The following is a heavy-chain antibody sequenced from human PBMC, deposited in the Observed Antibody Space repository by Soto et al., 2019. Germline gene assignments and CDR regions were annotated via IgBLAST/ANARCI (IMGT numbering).Heavy chain of an antibody. Sequence: EVQLLESGGGLVQPGGSLRLSCAASGFTFSSYAMSWVRQAPGKGLEWVSAISGSGGSTYYADSVKGRFTISSDNSKNTLCLQMYSLGDEETAVYYCDRGGVTEYFVYWGQGTLVTVSS. J-gene: IGHJ4*02. D-gene: IGHD2-21*02. V-gene: IGHV3-23*01. CDR3: DRGGVTEYFVY. CDR2: ISGSGGST. CDR1: GFTFSSYA.